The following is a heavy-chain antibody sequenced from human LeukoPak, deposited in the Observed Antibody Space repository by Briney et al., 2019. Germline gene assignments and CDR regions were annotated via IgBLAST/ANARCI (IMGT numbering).Heavy chain of an antibody. CDR3: AKGGSGSIDY. Sequence: PGRSLRLSCVASGFTFRSHGMHWVRQAPGKGLEWVAPISYDGSNKYYVDSVGGRFTISRDNPKNTLYLQMNSLRAEDTAVYYCAKGGSGSIDYWGQGTLVSVSS. CDR2: ISYDGSNK. J-gene: IGHJ4*02. CDR1: GFTFRSHG. V-gene: IGHV3-30*18. D-gene: IGHD2-15*01.